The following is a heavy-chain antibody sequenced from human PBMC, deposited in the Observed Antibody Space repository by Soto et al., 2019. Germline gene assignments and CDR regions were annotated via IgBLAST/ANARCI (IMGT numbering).Heavy chain of an antibody. J-gene: IGHJ6*04. V-gene: IGHV1-18*01. CDR1: GYTFTSYG. CDR3: ARTYSSSSVYYYYGMDV. D-gene: IGHD6-13*01. CDR2: ISAYSGNT. Sequence: VSVKISCKASGYTFTSYGISWFLQAPGQWLEWMGWISAYSGNTNYAQKLQGRVTMTTDTSTNTAYMELRSLRYEDTAVYYCARTYSSSSVYYYYGMDVWDKGTTVTVSS.